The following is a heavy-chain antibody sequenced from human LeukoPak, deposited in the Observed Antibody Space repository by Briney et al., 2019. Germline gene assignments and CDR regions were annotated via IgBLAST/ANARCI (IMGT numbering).Heavy chain of an antibody. CDR3: ARSCTNSYYYYYYMDV. J-gene: IGHJ6*03. CDR2: IYYSGST. D-gene: IGHD2-8*01. CDR1: GGSISSSSYY. Sequence: ASGTLSLTCTVSGGSISSSSYYWGWIRQPPVKGLEWIGSIYYSGSTYYNPSLKSRVTISVDTSKNQFSLKLSSVTAADTAVYYCARSCTNSYYYYYYMDVWGKGTTVTVSS. V-gene: IGHV4-39*07.